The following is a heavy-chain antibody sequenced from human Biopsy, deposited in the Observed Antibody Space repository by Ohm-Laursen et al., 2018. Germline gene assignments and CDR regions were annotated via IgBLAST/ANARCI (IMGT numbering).Heavy chain of an antibody. CDR2: MNPNSGNT. J-gene: IGHJ4*02. D-gene: IGHD3-22*01. Sequence: GASVKVSCKASAYSFGDHRIHWVRQATGQGLEWMGWMNPNSGNTGYAQKFQGRVTMTRNTSISTAYMELSSLTSVDTAVYYCARDFNYDGGGSFNFDYWGQGTLVIVSS. V-gene: IGHV1-8*02. CDR1: AYSFGDHR. CDR3: ARDFNYDGGGSFNFDY.